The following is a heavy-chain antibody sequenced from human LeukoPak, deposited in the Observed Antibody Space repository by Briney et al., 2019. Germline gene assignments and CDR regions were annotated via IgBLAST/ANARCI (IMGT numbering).Heavy chain of an antibody. Sequence: GASVKLSCSASGCTFTCYTVSWGRQAPGQGLGWMGRVIPILGITTYAQNFQGRVTATADKSTSTALMEMSSLTSEDTAVYYCAEGGGDSHNWFDPWGQGTLVTVS. V-gene: IGHV1-69*02. CDR2: VIPILGIT. J-gene: IGHJ5*02. CDR3: AEGGGDSHNWFDP. D-gene: IGHD2-21*02. CDR1: GCTFTCYT.